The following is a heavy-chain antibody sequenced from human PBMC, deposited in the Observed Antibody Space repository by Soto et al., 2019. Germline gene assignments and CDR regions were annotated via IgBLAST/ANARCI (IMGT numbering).Heavy chain of an antibody. CDR3: ARPTYYYDSSGYFSDAFDI. V-gene: IGHV3-33*01. J-gene: IGHJ3*02. CDR2: IWYDGSNK. CDR1: GFTFSSYG. Sequence: PGGSLRLSCAASGFTFSSYGMHWVRQAPGKGLEWVAVIWYDGSNKYYADSVKGRFTISRDNSKNTLYLQMNSLRAEDTAVYYCARPTYYYDSSGYFSDAFDIWGQGTMVTVSS. D-gene: IGHD3-22*01.